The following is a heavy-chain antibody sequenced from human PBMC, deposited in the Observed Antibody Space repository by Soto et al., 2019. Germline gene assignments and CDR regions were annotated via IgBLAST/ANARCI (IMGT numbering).Heavy chain of an antibody. J-gene: IGHJ4*02. V-gene: IGHV4-30-4*01. D-gene: IGHD3-22*01. CDR1: GGSISSGDYY. CDR2: IYYSGST. Sequence: PSETLSLTCTVSGGSISSGDYYWSWIRQPPGKGLEWIGYIYYSGSTYYNPSLKSRVTISVDTSKNQFSLKLSSVTAADTAVYYCARAEYYYDSSGSDYWGQGTLVTVSS. CDR3: ARAEYYYDSSGSDY.